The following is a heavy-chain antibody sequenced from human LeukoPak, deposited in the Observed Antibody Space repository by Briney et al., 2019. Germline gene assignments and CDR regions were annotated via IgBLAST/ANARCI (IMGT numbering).Heavy chain of an antibody. CDR2: ISSSSSYI. D-gene: IGHD1-14*01. CDR3: ARDPGGAFDI. J-gene: IGHJ3*02. CDR1: GFTFSSYA. Sequence: GGSLRLSCAASGFTFSSYAMNWVRQAPGKGLEWVSSISSSSSYIYYADSVKGRFTISRDNAKNSLYLQMNSLRAEDTAVYYCARDPGGAFDIWGQGTMVTVSS. V-gene: IGHV3-21*01.